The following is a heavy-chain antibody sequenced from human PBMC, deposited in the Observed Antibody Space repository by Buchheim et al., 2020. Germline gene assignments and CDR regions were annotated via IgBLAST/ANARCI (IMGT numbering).Heavy chain of an antibody. CDR2: MNPNSGNT. V-gene: IGHV1-8*01. D-gene: IGHD2-2*01. CDR1: GYTFTSYD. J-gene: IGHJ6*02. CDR3: LVVPAAMNYYYYGMDV. Sequence: QVQLVQSGAEVKKPGASVKVFCKASGYTFTSYDINWVRQATGQGLEWMGWMNPNSGNTGYAQKFQGRVTMTRNTSISTAYMELSSLRSEDTAVYYCLVVPAAMNYYYYGMDVWGQGTT.